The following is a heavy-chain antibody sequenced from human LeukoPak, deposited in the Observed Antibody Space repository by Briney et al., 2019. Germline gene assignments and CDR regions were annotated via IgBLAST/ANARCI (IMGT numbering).Heavy chain of an antibody. CDR2: IRFDGGNG. CDR1: DFTFSDYG. Sequence: PGGSLRLSCAASDFTFSDYGMQWVRQAPGMGLEGVAFIRFDGGNGIYGDSVKGRFTISRDDSKDTLYLQMNSLSAKDTAVYFCAKAGYSTSWYYLDFWGQGTLVTVSS. J-gene: IGHJ4*02. D-gene: IGHD6-13*01. V-gene: IGHV3-30*02. CDR3: AKAGYSTSWYYLDF.